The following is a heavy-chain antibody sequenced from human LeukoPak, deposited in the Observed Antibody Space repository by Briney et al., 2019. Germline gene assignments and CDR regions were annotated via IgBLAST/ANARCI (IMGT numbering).Heavy chain of an antibody. D-gene: IGHD5-24*01. CDR2: IYWDDDT. V-gene: IGHV2-5*08. Sequence: ESGPALVKPTQTLTLTCTFSGFSLTTSGMCVSWIRQPPGKALEWLALIYWDDDTFYGPSLESRLTITKDTSKTQVVLTMTNMDPVDTATYHCAHIQREMATTKYYFDYWGQGTVVTVSS. J-gene: IGHJ4*02. CDR3: AHIQREMATTKYYFDY. CDR1: GFSLTTSGMC.